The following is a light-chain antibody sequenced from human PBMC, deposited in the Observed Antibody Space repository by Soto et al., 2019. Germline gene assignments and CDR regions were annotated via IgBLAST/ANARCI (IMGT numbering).Light chain of an antibody. V-gene: IGKV1-5*01. CDR3: QQYNSYPYS. CDR1: QNIDSW. CDR2: DAS. J-gene: IGKJ3*01. Sequence: DIQVTQSPSTLSASVGDRVNISCRASQNIDSWVAWYQQKPGKAPQLLVYDASRLESGVPSRFSGSGSGTEFTLAIRSLQPDDFATYYCQQYNSYPYSVGPGTKVDIK.